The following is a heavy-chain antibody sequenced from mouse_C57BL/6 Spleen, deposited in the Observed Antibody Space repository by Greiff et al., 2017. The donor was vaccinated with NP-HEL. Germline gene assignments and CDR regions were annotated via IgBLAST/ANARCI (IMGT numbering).Heavy chain of an antibody. CDR2: IRNKANGYTT. CDR1: GFTFTDYY. CDR3: ARYGDDGYPLAY. J-gene: IGHJ3*01. Sequence: EVKVVESGGGLVQPGGSLSLSCAASGFTFTDYYMSWVRQPPGKALEWLGFIRNKANGYTTEYSASVKGRFTISRDNSQSILYLQMNALRAEDSATYYCARYGDDGYPLAYWGQGTLVTVSA. D-gene: IGHD2-3*01. V-gene: IGHV7-3*01.